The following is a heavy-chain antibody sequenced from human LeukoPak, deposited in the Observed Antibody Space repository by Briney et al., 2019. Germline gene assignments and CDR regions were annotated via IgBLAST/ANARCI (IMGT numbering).Heavy chain of an antibody. Sequence: PGGSLRLSCAASGFTFSSYAMSWVRQAPGKGLEWVSAISGSGGSTYYADSVKGRFTISRDNSKNTLYLQMNSLRAEDTAVYYCAKGPYSYGYANWFDPWGQGTLVTVSS. V-gene: IGHV3-23*01. CDR1: GFTFSSYA. D-gene: IGHD5-18*01. CDR3: AKGPYSYGYANWFDP. CDR2: ISGSGGST. J-gene: IGHJ5*02.